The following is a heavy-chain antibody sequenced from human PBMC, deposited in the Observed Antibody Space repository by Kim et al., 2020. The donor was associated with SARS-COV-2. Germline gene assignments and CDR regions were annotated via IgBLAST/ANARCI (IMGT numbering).Heavy chain of an antibody. CDR2: INHSGST. J-gene: IGHJ4*02. CDR3: ARGGPFCSSTSCYPPRLYFDY. Sequence: SETLSLTCAVYGGSFSGYYWSWIRQPPGKGLEWIGEINHSGSTNYNPSLKSRVTISVDTSKNQFSLKLSSVTAADTAVYYCARGGPFCSSTSCYPPRLYFDYWGQGTLVTVSS. CDR1: GGSFSGYY. V-gene: IGHV4-34*01. D-gene: IGHD2-2*01.